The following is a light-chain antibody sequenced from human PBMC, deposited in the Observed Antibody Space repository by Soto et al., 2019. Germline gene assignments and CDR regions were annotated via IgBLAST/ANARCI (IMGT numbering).Light chain of an antibody. V-gene: IGKV3-20*01. CDR1: QSVSTRY. CDR2: GAS. CDR3: HQFGSSPPAFT. J-gene: IGKJ2*01. Sequence: ESMLMQSPGTLSLSPGERATLSCRASQSVSTRYLAWYQQKPGQAPRLLIYGASIRATGIPDRFSGSGSGTDLTLTISRLEPEDFAVYYCHQFGSSPPAFTFGQGTKLEI.